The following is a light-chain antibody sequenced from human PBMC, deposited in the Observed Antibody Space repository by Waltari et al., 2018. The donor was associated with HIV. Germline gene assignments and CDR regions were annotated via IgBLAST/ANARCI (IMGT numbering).Light chain of an antibody. CDR2: EDK. CDR3: YSTDISGYSRV. CDR1: ALPKKF. V-gene: IGLV3-10*01. J-gene: IGLJ2*01. Sequence: SYELTQPPSVSVSPGQTARITCSGDALPKKFAYWYQQKAGQAPALDIYEDKKRPSGIPESFSWSRSGTLATLSIRGAQVEDEADYYCYSTDISGYSRVFGGGTKVTVL.